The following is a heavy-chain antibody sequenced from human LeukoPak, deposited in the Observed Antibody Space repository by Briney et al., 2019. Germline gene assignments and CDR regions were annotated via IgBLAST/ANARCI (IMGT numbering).Heavy chain of an antibody. J-gene: IGHJ6*03. CDR3: VRTELNYYYYYMDV. CDR1: GGSISSSSYY. V-gene: IGHV4-39*07. D-gene: IGHD1-26*01. Sequence: SETLSLTCTVSGGSISSSSYYWGWIRQPPGKGLEWIGEINHSGSTNYNPSLKSRVTISVDTSKNQFSLKLSSVTAADTAVYYCVRTELNYYYYYMDVWGKGTTVTVSS. CDR2: INHSGST.